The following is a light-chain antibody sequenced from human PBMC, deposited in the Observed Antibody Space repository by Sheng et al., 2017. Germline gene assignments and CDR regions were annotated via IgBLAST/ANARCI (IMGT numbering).Light chain of an antibody. Sequence: SYELTQPSSVSVSPGQTARITCSGDVLSKKYARWFQQKPGQAPVLVIYKDSERPSGIPERFSGSSSGTTVTLTISGAQVEDEADYHCYSAADNNWVFGGGTKLTVL. V-gene: IGLV3-27*01. CDR2: KDS. J-gene: IGLJ3*02. CDR1: VLSKKY. CDR3: YSAADNNWV.